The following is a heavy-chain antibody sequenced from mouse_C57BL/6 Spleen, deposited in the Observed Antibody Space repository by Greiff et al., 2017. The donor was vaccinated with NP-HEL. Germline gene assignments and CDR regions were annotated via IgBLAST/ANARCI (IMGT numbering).Heavy chain of an antibody. CDR1: GFTFSSYA. CDR2: ISDGGSYT. J-gene: IGHJ3*01. CDR3: ARVGDYDSWFAY. D-gene: IGHD2-4*01. V-gene: IGHV5-4*01. Sequence: EVQLVESGGGLVKPGGSLKLSCAASGFTFSSYAMSWVRQTPEKRLEWVATISDGGSYTYYPDNVKGRFTISRDNAKNNLYLQMSHLKSEDTAMYYCARVGDYDSWFAYWGQGTLVTVSA.